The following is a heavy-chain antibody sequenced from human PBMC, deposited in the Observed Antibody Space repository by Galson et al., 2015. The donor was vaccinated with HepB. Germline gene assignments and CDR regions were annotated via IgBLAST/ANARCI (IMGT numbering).Heavy chain of an antibody. CDR3: ARDSRVLHSRWWNLAPPGGY. CDR2: ISYDGSNK. CDR1: GFTFSSYA. D-gene: IGHD2/OR15-2a*01. V-gene: IGHV3-30*04. Sequence: SLRLSCAASGFTFSSYAMHWVRQAPGKGLEWVAVISYDGSNKYYADSVKGRFTISRDNSKNTLYLQMNSLRAEDTAVYYCARDSRVLHSRWWNLAPPGGYWGQGTLVTVSS. J-gene: IGHJ4*02.